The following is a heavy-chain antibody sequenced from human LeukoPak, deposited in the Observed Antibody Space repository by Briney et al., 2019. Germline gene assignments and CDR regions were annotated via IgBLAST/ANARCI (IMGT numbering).Heavy chain of an antibody. CDR2: ISAYNGST. V-gene: IGHV1-18*01. D-gene: IGHD1-1*01. CDR1: GYTFTSYG. Sequence: GASVKVSCKASGYTFTSYGISWVRQDPGQGLEWMGWISAYNGSTTYAQKFQGRVTMTRDMSTSTVYMELNSLRSEDTAVYYCARGITNGTTRNWFDPWGQGTLVTVSS. J-gene: IGHJ5*02. CDR3: ARGITNGTTRNWFDP.